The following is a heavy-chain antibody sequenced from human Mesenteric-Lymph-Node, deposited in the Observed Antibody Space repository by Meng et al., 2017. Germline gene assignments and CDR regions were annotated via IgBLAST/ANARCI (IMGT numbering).Heavy chain of an antibody. Sequence: EVGLVESGGGLVQPGGSLRLSCAASGFTFSTYWMHWVRQAPGKGLVWVSRINSDGIITTYADSVKGRFVISRDNAKNTLYLQMNTLRAEDTGVYYCAAAMGSFWGQGALVTVSS. V-gene: IGHV3-74*01. CDR2: INSDGIIT. CDR1: GFTFSTYW. D-gene: IGHD5-18*01. CDR3: AAAMGSF. J-gene: IGHJ4*02.